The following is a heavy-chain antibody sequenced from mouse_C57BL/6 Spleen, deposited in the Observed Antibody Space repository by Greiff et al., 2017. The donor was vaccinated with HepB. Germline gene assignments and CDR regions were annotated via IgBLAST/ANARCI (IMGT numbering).Heavy chain of an antibody. CDR1: GYPFTSDG. CDR3: ARETELSHIDN. Sequence: QVQLKESGAELARPGASVKQSCKASGYPFTSDGLSWVKQRTGQGLEWIGEIYHRSGNTYYNEKFKGKATLTADKSSSTSDMELRSLTSEDSAVYFCARETELSHIDNWCKGTTLTVSS. CDR2: IYHRSGNT. J-gene: IGHJ2*01. V-gene: IGHV1-81*01. D-gene: IGHD4-1*01.